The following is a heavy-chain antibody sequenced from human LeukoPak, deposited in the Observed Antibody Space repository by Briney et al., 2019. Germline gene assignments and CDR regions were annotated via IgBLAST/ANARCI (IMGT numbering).Heavy chain of an antibody. D-gene: IGHD2-2*01. Sequence: SETLSLTCTVSGGSISSFTYYWGWIRQPPGKGLEWIGNVHYRGATSYNPSLRSRLTISRDTSLNQFSLTLSSVTAADTAVYYCAKGYCRGNSCYDDRGAFDYWGQGTLVTVSS. CDR1: GGSISSFTYY. CDR2: VHYRGAT. V-gene: IGHV4-39*01. CDR3: AKGYCRGNSCYDDRGAFDY. J-gene: IGHJ4*02.